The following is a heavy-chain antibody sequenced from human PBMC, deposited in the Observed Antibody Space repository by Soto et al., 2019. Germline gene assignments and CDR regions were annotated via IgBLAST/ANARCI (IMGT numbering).Heavy chain of an antibody. J-gene: IGHJ6*02. CDR1: GFTVSSNY. D-gene: IGHD1-1*01. Sequence: EVQLVESGGGLIQPGGSLRLSCAASGFTVSSNYMSWVRQAPGKGLEWVSVIYSGGSTYYADSVKGRFTISRDNSKNTLSLQMNSLRAEDTAVYYCARGRYDPFYYYYSGMDVWGQGTTVTVSS. CDR2: IYSGGST. CDR3: ARGRYDPFYYYYSGMDV. V-gene: IGHV3-53*01.